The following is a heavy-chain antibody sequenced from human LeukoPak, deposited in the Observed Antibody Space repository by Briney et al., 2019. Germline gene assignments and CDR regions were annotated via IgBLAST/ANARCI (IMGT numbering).Heavy chain of an antibody. CDR2: IYNSGTT. Sequence: SETLSLTCSVSGGSLSSSRYFWAWIRQPPGKGLDWIGSIYNSGTTHYTASLKSRVSMSLDRSRNQFSLRLNSVTAADTAVYYCARAHSWLRFLYYYMDVWGEGTTVTVSS. D-gene: IGHD5-12*01. CDR3: ARAHSWLRFLYYYMDV. CDR1: GGSLSSSRYF. J-gene: IGHJ6*03. V-gene: IGHV4-39*07.